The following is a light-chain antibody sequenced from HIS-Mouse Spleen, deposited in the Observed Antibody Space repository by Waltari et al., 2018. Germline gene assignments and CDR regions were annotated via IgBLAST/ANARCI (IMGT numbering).Light chain of an antibody. CDR1: KLGDKY. V-gene: IGLV3-1*01. Sequence: SYELTQPPSVSVSPGQTASITCPGDKLGDKYACWYQQKPGQSPVLVNYQDSKRPSWVPGRLSGSNSGNTATLTISGTQAMDEADYYCQAWDSSTVVFGGGTKLTVL. CDR2: QDS. J-gene: IGLJ2*01. CDR3: QAWDSSTVV.